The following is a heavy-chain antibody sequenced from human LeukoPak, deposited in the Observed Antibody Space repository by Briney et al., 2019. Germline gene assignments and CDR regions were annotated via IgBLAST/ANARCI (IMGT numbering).Heavy chain of an antibody. D-gene: IGHD6-6*01. J-gene: IGHJ3*02. V-gene: IGHV4-4*02. CDR3: ASESSDDAFDI. CDR1: GGSFSSSFW. Sequence: PSETLSLTCAVSGGSFSSSFWWSWVRQPPGKGLEWIGEIYHSGSTNYNPSLKSRVTISVDTSKNQFSLKLSSVTAADTAVYYCASESSDDAFDIWGQGTMVTVSS. CDR2: IYHSGST.